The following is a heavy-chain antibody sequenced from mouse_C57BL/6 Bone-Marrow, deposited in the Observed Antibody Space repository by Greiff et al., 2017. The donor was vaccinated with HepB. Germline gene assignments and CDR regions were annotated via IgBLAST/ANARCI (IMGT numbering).Heavy chain of an antibody. J-gene: IGHJ4*01. Sequence: QVQLQQPGAELVKPGASVKLSCKASGYTFTSYWMHWVKQRPGQGLEWIGMIHPNSGSTNYNEKFKSKATLTVDKSSSTAYMQLRSLTSEDSAVYYCARSGGNYAYYYAMDYWGQGTSVTVSS. D-gene: IGHD2-1*01. CDR3: ARSGGNYAYYYAMDY. V-gene: IGHV1-64*01. CDR1: GYTFTSYW. CDR2: IHPNSGST.